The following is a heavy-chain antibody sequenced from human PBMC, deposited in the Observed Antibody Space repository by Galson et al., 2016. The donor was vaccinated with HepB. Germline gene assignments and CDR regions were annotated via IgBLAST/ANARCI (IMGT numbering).Heavy chain of an antibody. V-gene: IGHV5-51*01. J-gene: IGHJ5*02. D-gene: IGHD3-10*01. CDR1: GYNFDTYW. CDR3: ARASRSYYNWFNP. Sequence: QSGAEVKKPGESLKISCSTSGYNFDTYWIGWVRQVSGKGLEWMGVIYPGDSDTRYSPSFQGEVTISADKSVNTTFLELTSLKASDTAIYYCARASRSYYNWFNPWGQGTLVTVSS. CDR2: IYPGDSDT.